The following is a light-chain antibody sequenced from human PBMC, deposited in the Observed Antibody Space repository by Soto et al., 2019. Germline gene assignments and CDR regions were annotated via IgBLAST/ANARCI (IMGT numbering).Light chain of an antibody. CDR1: QSVRSN. CDR2: GAS. Sequence: EIPVTQSPATLSVSPGERATLSCRASQSVRSNLAWYQQKPGQAPRLVIYGASTRASGVPARFSGSGSGTEFTLTISSVQSEDFAVYYCQQYDRWWTFGQGTKVDIK. CDR3: QQYDRWWT. J-gene: IGKJ1*01. V-gene: IGKV3D-15*01.